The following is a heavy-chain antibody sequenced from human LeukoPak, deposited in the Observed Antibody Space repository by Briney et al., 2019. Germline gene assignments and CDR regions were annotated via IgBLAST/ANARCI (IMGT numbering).Heavy chain of an antibody. V-gene: IGHV1-18*01. CDR2: VSAYNGNT. CDR1: GYTFTSYG. Sequence: GASVKVSCKASGYTFTSYGISWVRQAPGQGLEWMGWVSAYNGNTKYAQNLQGRVTLTTDTSTSTAYMELRSLRSDDTAVYYCARGSGYSGYDRSPDYWGQGTLVTVSS. CDR3: ARGSGYSGYDRSPDY. D-gene: IGHD5-12*01. J-gene: IGHJ4*02.